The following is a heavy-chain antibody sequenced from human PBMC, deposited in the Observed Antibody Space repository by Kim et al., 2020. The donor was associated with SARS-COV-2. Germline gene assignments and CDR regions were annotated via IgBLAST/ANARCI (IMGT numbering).Heavy chain of an antibody. CDR2: ISGGSEST. CDR1: GFTFSSSA. J-gene: IGHJ4*02. CDR3: AKGGSRSWYEFDY. V-gene: IGHV3-23*01. D-gene: IGHD6-13*01. Sequence: GGSLRLSCAASGFTFSSSAMSWVRQAPGKGLEWVSTISGGSESTYYADSVKGRSTISRDNSKNTMYLQMNSLRAEDTAIYYCAKGGSRSWYEFDYWGQGT.